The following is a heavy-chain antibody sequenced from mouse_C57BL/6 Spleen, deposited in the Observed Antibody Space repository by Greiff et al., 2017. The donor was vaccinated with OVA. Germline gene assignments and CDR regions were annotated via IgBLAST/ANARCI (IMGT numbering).Heavy chain of an antibody. D-gene: IGHD2-5*01. CDR1: GFSLTSYG. Sequence: VQVVESGPGLVQPSQSLSITCTVSGFSLTSYGVHWVRQSPGKGLEWLGVIWRGGSTDYNAAFMSRLSITKDNSKSQVFFKMNSLQADDTAIYYCAKSGYSNPYAMDYWGQGTSVTVSS. CDR3: AKSGYSNPYAMDY. V-gene: IGHV2-5*01. CDR2: IWRGGST. J-gene: IGHJ4*01.